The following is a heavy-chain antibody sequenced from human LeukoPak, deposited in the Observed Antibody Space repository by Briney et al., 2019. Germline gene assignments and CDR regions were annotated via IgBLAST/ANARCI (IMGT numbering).Heavy chain of an antibody. D-gene: IGHD3-16*01. CDR2: IYYSGTI. J-gene: IGHJ4*02. V-gene: IGHV4-39*07. CDR1: GGSISSSYY. CDR3: ARGSPYAY. Sequence: SETLSLTCTVSGGSISSSYYWGWIRQPPGKGLEWIGSIYYSGTIYYNPSLRSRVTISLDTSKNQFSLKLNSVTAADTAVYFCARGSPYAYWGQGTLVTVSS.